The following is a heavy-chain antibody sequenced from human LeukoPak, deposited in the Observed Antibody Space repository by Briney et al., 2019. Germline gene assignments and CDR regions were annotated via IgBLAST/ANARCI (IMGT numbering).Heavy chain of an antibody. CDR1: GYAFTSYD. CDR2: MNPNTGNT. V-gene: IGHV1-8*03. J-gene: IGHJ4*02. Sequence: GASVKVSCMASGYAFTSYDINWVRQAPGQGLEWMGWMNPNTGNTDYAQKFQGRDTLTRYTSINTAYIELSSLRSEDTAVYYCARGQLKAGSNPYYFDYWGQGTLVTVSS. D-gene: IGHD3-16*02. CDR3: ARGQLKAGSNPYYFDY.